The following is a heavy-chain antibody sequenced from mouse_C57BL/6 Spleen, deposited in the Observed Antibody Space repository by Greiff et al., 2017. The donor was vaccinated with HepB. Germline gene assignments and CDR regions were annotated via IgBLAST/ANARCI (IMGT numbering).Heavy chain of an antibody. D-gene: IGHD1-1*01. Sequence: EVQLQQSGAELVRPGASVKLSCTASGFNIKDDYMHWVKQRPEQGLEWIGWIDPENGDTEYASKFQGKATITADTASNTDYLQLSILTSEDTAVYYCTTGGFRTGTVVAYYAMDYWGQGTSVTVSS. CDR1: GFNIKDDY. CDR2: IDPENGDT. CDR3: TTGGFRTGTVVAYYAMDY. V-gene: IGHV14-4*01. J-gene: IGHJ4*01.